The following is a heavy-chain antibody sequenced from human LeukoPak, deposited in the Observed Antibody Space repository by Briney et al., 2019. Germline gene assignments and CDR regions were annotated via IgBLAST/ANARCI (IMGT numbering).Heavy chain of an antibody. CDR3: ARDSMPSGSYTPLDY. D-gene: IGHD1-26*01. CDR1: GFTFSSYS. Sequence: GGSLRLFCAASGFTFSSYSMNWLREAPGKAREGVSSISSSSSYRYYADSVKGRFTISRDNAKNSLYLQMNSLRAEDTAVYYGARDSMPSGSYTPLDYWGQGTLVTVSS. J-gene: IGHJ4*02. V-gene: IGHV3-21*01. CDR2: ISSSSSYR.